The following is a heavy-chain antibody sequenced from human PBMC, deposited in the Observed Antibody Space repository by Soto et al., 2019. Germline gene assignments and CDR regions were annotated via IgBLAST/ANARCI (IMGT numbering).Heavy chain of an antibody. Sequence: QVQLQESGPGLVKPSQTLSLTCTVSGASLSSSGHYWNWVRQHPGKGLEWIGYIDHSGTTYYNPSLTSRLAMSIDPSKNQLSLEVTSVTAADTALYICALGMFMDVWGRGTRVTVSA. J-gene: IGHJ6*04. CDR1: GASLSSSGHY. V-gene: IGHV4-31*03. CDR3: ALGMFMDV. CDR2: IDHSGTT. D-gene: IGHD3-16*01.